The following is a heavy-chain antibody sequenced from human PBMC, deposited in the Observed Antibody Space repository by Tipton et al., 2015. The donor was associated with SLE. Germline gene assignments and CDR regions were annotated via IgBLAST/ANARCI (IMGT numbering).Heavy chain of an antibody. Sequence: TLSLTCTVSGDSISSHYWSWIRQPAGKGLEWIGRIYPSGSINYNPSLKSRVSMSVDTSKNQFSLKLSSVTAADTAVYFCARGDSVPTLFDSWGQGALVTVSS. D-gene: IGHD5/OR15-5a*01. CDR3: ARGDSVPTLFDS. CDR1: GDSISSHY. CDR2: IYPSGSI. V-gene: IGHV4-4*07. J-gene: IGHJ5*01.